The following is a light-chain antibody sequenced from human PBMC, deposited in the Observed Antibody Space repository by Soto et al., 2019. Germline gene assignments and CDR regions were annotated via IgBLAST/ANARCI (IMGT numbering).Light chain of an antibody. V-gene: IGKV3-15*01. CDR1: QSVSNN. CDR3: QQYNNWPPWT. CDR2: DAS. J-gene: IGKJ1*01. Sequence: ILMTQSPATLSVSPGERATLSCRASQSVSNNLAWYQQKPGQAPRLLIYDASTRATGIPARFSGSGSGTEFTLIIAGLQSEDFGVYYCQQYNNWPPWTFGQGTKVEIK.